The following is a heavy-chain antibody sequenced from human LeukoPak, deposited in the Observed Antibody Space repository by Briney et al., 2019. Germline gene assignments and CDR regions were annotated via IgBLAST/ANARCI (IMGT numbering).Heavy chain of an antibody. V-gene: IGHV3-7*02. J-gene: IGHJ4*02. CDR3: ARCHNWNDCYFDY. D-gene: IGHD1-1*01. Sequence: GGSLRLSCAASGFTFSSYWMSWVRQAPGKGLEWVANIKQDGSEKYYVDSLKGRFTISRDNAKNSLYLQMNSLRAEDTAVYYCARCHNWNDCYFDYWGQGTLVTVSS. CDR1: GFTFSSYW. CDR2: IKQDGSEK.